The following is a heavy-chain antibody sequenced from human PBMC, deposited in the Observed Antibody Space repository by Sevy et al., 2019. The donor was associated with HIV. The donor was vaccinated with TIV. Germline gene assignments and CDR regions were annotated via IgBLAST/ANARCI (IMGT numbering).Heavy chain of an antibody. CDR2: ISSSGSTV. V-gene: IGHV3-11*04. CDR3: AGEGSIRAFDT. CDR1: GFTFSDYY. J-gene: IGHJ3*02. Sequence: GGSLRLSCAVSGFTFSDYYMTWIRQAPGKGLEWVSYISSSGSTVYYADSVKGRFTISRDNGKNSLYLQMNSLRAEDTAVYYCAGEGSIRAFDTWGQGTMVTVSS. D-gene: IGHD2-21*01.